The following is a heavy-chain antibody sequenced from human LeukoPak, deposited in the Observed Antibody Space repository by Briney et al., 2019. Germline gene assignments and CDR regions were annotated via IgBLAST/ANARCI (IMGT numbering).Heavy chain of an antibody. CDR2: IWYDGSNK. Sequence: GGSLRLSCAASGFTFSSYGMHWVRQAPGKGLEWVAVIWYDGSNKYYADSVKGRFTISRDNSKNTLYLQMNSLRAEDMAVYYCARGGDIVVVPAAVYFDYWGQGTLVTVSS. CDR3: ARGGDIVVVPAAVYFDY. CDR1: GFTFSSYG. D-gene: IGHD2-2*01. V-gene: IGHV3-33*01. J-gene: IGHJ4*02.